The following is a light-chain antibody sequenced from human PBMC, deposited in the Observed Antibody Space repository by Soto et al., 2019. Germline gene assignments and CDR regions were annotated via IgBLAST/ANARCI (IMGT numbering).Light chain of an antibody. Sequence: EIVLTQSPATLSLSPGERATLSCRASQSVSGYLAWYQQKPGQTPRLLIYDASNRATGIPARFTGSGSGTDFTLTISRLEPEEFAVYYCQQRSIWPLTFGGGTKVEIK. CDR1: QSVSGY. V-gene: IGKV3-11*01. CDR2: DAS. J-gene: IGKJ4*01. CDR3: QQRSIWPLT.